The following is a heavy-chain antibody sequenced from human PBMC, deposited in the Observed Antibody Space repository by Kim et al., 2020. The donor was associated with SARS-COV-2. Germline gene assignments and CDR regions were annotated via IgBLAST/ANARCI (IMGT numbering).Heavy chain of an antibody. D-gene: IGHD3-22*01. Sequence: GGSLRLSCTTSGFIFSQYALSWVRRAPGKGLEWVSSISASGGSTYYADSVKGRFTISRDNSKNTLYLQVNSLGTEDTAVFYCARELIPQSLLYYDSSCLFDSWGQGTLVIVSS. J-gene: IGHJ4*02. V-gene: IGHV3-23*01. CDR1: GFIFSQYA. CDR2: ISASGGST. CDR3: ARELIPQSLLYYDSSCLFDS.